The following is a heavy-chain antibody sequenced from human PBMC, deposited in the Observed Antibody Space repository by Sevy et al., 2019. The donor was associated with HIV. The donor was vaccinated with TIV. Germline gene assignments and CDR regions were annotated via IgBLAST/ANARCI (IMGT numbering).Heavy chain of an antibody. J-gene: IGHJ6*02. CDR2: ISGSGGST. V-gene: IGHV3-23*01. D-gene: IGHD2-15*01. Sequence: GGSLRLSCAASGFTFSSYAMSWVRQAPGKGLEWVSAISGSGGSTYYADSVKGRFTISGDNSKNTLYLQMNSLRAEDTAVYYCARDLTRGSGPLYYYYYYGMDVWGQGTTVTVSS. CDR3: ARDLTRGSGPLYYYYYYGMDV. CDR1: GFTFSSYA.